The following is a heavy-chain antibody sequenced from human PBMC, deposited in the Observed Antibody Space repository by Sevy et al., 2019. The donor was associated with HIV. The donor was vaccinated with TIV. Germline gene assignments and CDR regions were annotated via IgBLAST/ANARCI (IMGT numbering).Heavy chain of an antibody. CDR3: AREGCTQPHDY. J-gene: IGHJ4*02. V-gene: IGHV3-23*01. CDR2: FSFGCGRI. CDR1: GFTFAKYS. D-gene: IGHD2-8*01. Sequence: GSLRLSCAASGFTFAKYSMSWVRQAPGKELEWVSTFSFGCGRINYADSVKGRFTISRDDSKNTLFLQMNSLRAEDTATYFCAREGCTQPHDYWGQGTLVTVSS.